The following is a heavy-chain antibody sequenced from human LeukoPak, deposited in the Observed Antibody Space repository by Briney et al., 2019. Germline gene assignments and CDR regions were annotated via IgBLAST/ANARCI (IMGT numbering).Heavy chain of an antibody. CDR2: ITASGGTS. V-gene: IGHV3-23*01. CDR3: ARVSSAARPPFTFYYMDV. D-gene: IGHD6-6*01. Sequence: GGSLRLSCAASGFTFASYAMNWVRQAPGKGLEWVSAITASGGTSFYADSVRGRFTISRDNSKNTLYLQMSSLRADDTAVYYCARVSSAARPPFTFYYMDVWGKGTTVTVSS. CDR1: GFTFASYA. J-gene: IGHJ6*03.